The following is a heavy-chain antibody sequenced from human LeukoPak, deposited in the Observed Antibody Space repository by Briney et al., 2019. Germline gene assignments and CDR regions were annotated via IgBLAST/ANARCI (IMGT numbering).Heavy chain of an antibody. V-gene: IGHV4-61*02. Sequence: PSETLSLTCTVSGYSISSGSYYWSWIRQPAGKGLEWIGRIYTSGSTNYNPSLKSRVTISVDTSKNQFSLKLSSVTAADTAVYYCAREQRFLVAGTGSGAFDIWGQGTMVTVSS. CDR3: AREQRFLVAGTGSGAFDI. D-gene: IGHD6-19*01. J-gene: IGHJ3*02. CDR1: GYSISSGSYY. CDR2: IYTSGST.